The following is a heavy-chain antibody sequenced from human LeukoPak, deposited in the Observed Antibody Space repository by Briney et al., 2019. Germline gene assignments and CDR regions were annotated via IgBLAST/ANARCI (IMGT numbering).Heavy chain of an antibody. Sequence: GASVKVSCKASGYTFTGYYMHWVRQAPGQGLEWMGWINPNSGGTNYEQKFQGRVTMTRDTSISTAYMELNRLRSDDTAVYYCARDRDYGSGIFDYWGQGTLVTVSS. CDR1: GYTFTGYY. D-gene: IGHD3-10*01. V-gene: IGHV1-2*02. J-gene: IGHJ4*02. CDR3: ARDRDYGSGIFDY. CDR2: INPNSGGT.